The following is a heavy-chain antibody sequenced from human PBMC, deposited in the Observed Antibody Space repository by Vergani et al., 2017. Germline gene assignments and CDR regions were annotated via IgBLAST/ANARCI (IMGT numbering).Heavy chain of an antibody. CDR1: GGSMSGYY. V-gene: IGHV4-59*08. D-gene: IGHD2-21*02. CDR2: MYHSGST. J-gene: IGHJ1*01. CDR3: ARQFCVGDCNSFRADFFQH. Sequence: QVRLQESGPGLVKPSETLSLTCSVSGGSMSGYYWSWIRQPPGKELEWIGYMYHSGSTNYNPSLETRVTIAGDTSKKQFSLKLNSVTAADTAFYYCARQFCVGDCNSFRADFFQHWGQGPLLTVS.